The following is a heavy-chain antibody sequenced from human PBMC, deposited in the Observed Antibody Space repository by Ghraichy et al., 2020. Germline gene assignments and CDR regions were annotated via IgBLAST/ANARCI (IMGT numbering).Heavy chain of an antibody. CDR3: TGARPGAASGHDAFDI. J-gene: IGHJ3*02. V-gene: IGHV3-13*01. CDR1: GFTFSNYD. CDR2: IGIKGDT. D-gene: IGHD6-13*01. Sequence: GGSLRLSCVASGFTFSNYDMHWVRQATGEGLEWVSAIGIKGDTRYPDSVKGRFTISRENGKNSLYLQMNSLRAGDTDVYYCTGARPGAASGHDAFDIWGQGTMVTVSA.